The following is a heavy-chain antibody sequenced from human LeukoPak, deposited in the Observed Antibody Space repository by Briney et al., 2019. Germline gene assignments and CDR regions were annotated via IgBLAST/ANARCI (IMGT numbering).Heavy chain of an antibody. CDR2: INPNSGGT. Sequence: ASVKVSCKASGYTFTGYYMHWVRQAPGQGLEWMGRINPNSGGTNYAQKFQGRVTITADESASTAYMEQSSLRSEDTAVYYCARDSSDIRSLIAHWGQGTLVTVSS. CDR3: ARDSSDIRSLIAH. D-gene: IGHD2-15*01. V-gene: IGHV1-2*06. CDR1: GYTFTGYY. J-gene: IGHJ1*01.